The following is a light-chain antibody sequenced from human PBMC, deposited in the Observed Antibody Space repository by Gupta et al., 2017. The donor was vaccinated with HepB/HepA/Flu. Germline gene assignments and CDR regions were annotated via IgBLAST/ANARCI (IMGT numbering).Light chain of an antibody. V-gene: IGKV1-9*01. CDR2: AAS. CDR1: QDISNY. J-gene: IGKJ2*01. Sequence: DIQVTQSPSFLSASVGDRVTITCRASQDISNYLAWYQQKPGRAPNLLIYAASTLQRGVPSRFSGTGSGTEFTLTISSLQPEDFATYYCQQWNSYPPLYTFGQGTKLEIK. CDR3: QQWNSYPPLYT.